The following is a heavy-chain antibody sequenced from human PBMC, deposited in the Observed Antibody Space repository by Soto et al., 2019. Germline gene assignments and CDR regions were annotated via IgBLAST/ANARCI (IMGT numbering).Heavy chain of an antibody. Sequence: SETLSLTCSVSGGSMDGYYWSWIRQTPGQGPEWLGYIYFSGSTRYNPSLKSRLTISLDRSKRQFSMSLSSVTAADTAVYYCARSVATPGTNIDFWGQGTLVTVSS. CDR2: IYFSGST. D-gene: IGHD6-13*01. V-gene: IGHV4-4*09. J-gene: IGHJ4*02. CDR3: ARSVATPGTNIDF. CDR1: GGSMDGYY.